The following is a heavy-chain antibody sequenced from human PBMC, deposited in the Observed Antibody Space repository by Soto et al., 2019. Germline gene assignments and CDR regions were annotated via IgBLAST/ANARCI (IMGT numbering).Heavy chain of an antibody. V-gene: IGHV3-7*01. Sequence: EVQLVESGGGLVQPGAPLRLSCAASGFTFSTYWMTWVRQPPGKGLEWVANMDQDGSETYYVDSVRGRFTVSRDNAKNSLYLQMNSLRVEDTAVYYCVCGGNFFIYWGQGTLVTVSP. D-gene: IGHD3-16*01. CDR1: GFTFSTYW. CDR2: MDQDGSET. J-gene: IGHJ4*02. CDR3: VCGGNFFIY.